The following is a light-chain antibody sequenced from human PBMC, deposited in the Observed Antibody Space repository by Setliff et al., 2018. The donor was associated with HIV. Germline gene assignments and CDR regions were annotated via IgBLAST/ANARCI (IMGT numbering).Light chain of an antibody. CDR3: GTWDTSLTAAV. CDR2: DNN. CDR1: SSSIAHFY. J-gene: IGLJ2*01. V-gene: IGLV1-51*01. Sequence: QSALTQPPSVSAAPGQQVTISCSGISSSIAHFYISWYQQLPGSAPKLLIYDNNKRPSGTPDRFSASRSGTSATLGITGLQTADEADYYCGTWDTSLTAAVFGGGTKVTVL.